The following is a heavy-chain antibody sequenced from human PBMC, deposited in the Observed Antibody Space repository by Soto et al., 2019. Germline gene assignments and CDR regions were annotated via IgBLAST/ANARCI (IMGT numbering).Heavy chain of an antibody. D-gene: IGHD2-15*01. J-gene: IGHJ4*02. Sequence: QVQLQESGPGLVKPSQTLSLTCTVSGGSISSGGYYWSWIRQHPGKGLEWIGNIYPSGSTDYNPSRKSRLTISEDTSKNQFSLKLSSVTAADTAVYFCARVGGGYCSGGSCSFHWPFDYWGQGTLVTVSS. V-gene: IGHV4-31*03. CDR3: ARVGGGYCSGGSCSFHWPFDY. CDR2: IYPSGST. CDR1: GGSISSGGYY.